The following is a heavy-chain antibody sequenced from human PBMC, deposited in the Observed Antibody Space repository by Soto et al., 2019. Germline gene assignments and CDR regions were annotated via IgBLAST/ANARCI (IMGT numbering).Heavy chain of an antibody. D-gene: IGHD3-9*01. J-gene: IGHJ6*03. CDR3: ARVPLRAGPYYYYMDV. CDR1: GFTFSSYS. V-gene: IGHV3-48*01. CDR2: ISSSSSTI. Sequence: GGSLRLSCAASGFTFSSYSMNWVRQAPGKGLEWVSYISSSSSTIYYADSVKGRFTISRDNAKNSLDLQMNSLRAEDTAVYYCARVPLRAGPYYYYMDVWGKGTTVTVSS.